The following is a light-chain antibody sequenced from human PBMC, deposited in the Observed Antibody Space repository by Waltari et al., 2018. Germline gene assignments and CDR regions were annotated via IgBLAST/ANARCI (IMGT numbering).Light chain of an antibody. CDR2: EVS. V-gene: IGLV2-8*01. CDR1: SSDLGGPNY. J-gene: IGLJ2*01. Sequence: QSALTQPPSASGSPGPSVPIPFTGTSSDLGGPNYVSWYQQYPGKAPKLMIYEVSQRPSGVPDRFSGSKSGNTASLTVSGLQAEDEAYYYCGSYAGTQKFFGGGTKLTVL. CDR3: GSYAGTQKF.